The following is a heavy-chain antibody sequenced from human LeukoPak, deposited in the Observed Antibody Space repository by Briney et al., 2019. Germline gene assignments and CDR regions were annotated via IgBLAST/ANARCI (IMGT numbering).Heavy chain of an antibody. CDR2: IYPNSGGT. J-gene: IGHJ4*02. CDR1: GYTFTGYY. Sequence: ASVKVSCKASGYTFTGYYMHWVRQAPGQGLEWMGWIYPNSGGTNYAQKFQGRVTMTRDTSISTAYMGLSRLRSDDTAVYDCARDLGTYYYDFDYWGQGTLVTVSS. D-gene: IGHD3-10*01. CDR3: ARDLGTYYYDFDY. V-gene: IGHV1-2*02.